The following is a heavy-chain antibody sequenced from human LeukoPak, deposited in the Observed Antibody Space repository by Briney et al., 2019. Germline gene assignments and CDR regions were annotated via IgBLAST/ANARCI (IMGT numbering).Heavy chain of an antibody. V-gene: IGHV4-59*01. J-gene: IGHJ4*02. CDR1: GGSISSYY. CDR2: IYYSGST. D-gene: IGHD6-19*01. Sequence: SETLSLTCTVSGGSISSYYWSWIRQPPGKGLEWIGYIYYSGSTNYNPSLKSRVTISVDTSKNQFSLKLSSVTAADTAVYYCAGGGQWLVRSFDYWGQGTLVTVSS. CDR3: AGGGQWLVRSFDY.